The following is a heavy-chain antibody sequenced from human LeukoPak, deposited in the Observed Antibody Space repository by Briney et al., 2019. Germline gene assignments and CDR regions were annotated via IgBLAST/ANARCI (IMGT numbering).Heavy chain of an antibody. Sequence: GGSLRLSCAASGFTVSSNYMSWVRQAPGKGLEWVAVISYDGSNKYYADSVKGRFTISRDNSKNTLYLQMNSLRAEDTAVYYCAYGLNFDYWGQGTLVTVSS. CDR3: AYGLNFDY. V-gene: IGHV3-30*03. J-gene: IGHJ4*02. CDR2: ISYDGSNK. CDR1: GFTVSSNY. D-gene: IGHD3-10*01.